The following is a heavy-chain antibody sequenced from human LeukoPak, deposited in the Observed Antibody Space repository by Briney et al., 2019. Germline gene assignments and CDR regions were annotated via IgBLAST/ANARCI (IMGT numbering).Heavy chain of an antibody. V-gene: IGHV4-30-4*08. D-gene: IGHD4-11*01. CDR3: ARGLDYSNFGLVY. Sequence: SETPSLTCTVSGGSISSGDYYWSWIRQPPGKGLEWIGYIYYSGSTYYNPSLKSRVTISVDTSKNQFSLKLSSVTAADTAVYYCARGLDYSNFGLVYWGQGTLVTVSS. CDR1: GGSISSGDYY. CDR2: IYYSGST. J-gene: IGHJ4*02.